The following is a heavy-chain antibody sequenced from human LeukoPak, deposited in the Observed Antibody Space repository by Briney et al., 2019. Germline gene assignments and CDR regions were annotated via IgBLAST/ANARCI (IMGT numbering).Heavy chain of an antibody. CDR1: GGTFSSYA. V-gene: IGHV1-69*13. J-gene: IGHJ6*03. CDR3: ARGPKGIVVVPAAIKVPYYYYMDV. Sequence: SVKVSCKASGGTFSSYAISWVRQAPGQGLEWIGGIIPIFGTANYAQKFQGRVTITADESTSTAYMELSSLRSEDTAVYYCARGPKGIVVVPAAIKVPYYYYMDVWGKGTTVTVSS. CDR2: IIPIFGTA. D-gene: IGHD2-2*01.